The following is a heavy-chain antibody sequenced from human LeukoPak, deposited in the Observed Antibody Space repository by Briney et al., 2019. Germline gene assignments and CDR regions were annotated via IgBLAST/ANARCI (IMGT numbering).Heavy chain of an antibody. J-gene: IGHJ4*02. D-gene: IGHD4-17*01. CDR1: GGTFSSYA. CDR3: ARAPFDYGDYYNYFDY. Sequence: SVKVSCKASGGTFSSYAISWVRPAPGQGLEWMGGIISIFGTANYAQKFQGRVTITADESTSTAYMELSSLRSEDTAVYYCARAPFDYGDYYNYFDYWGQGTLVTVSS. CDR2: IISIFGTA. V-gene: IGHV1-69*01.